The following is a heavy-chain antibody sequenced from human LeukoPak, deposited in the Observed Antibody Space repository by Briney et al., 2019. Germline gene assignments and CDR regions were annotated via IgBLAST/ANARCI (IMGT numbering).Heavy chain of an antibody. V-gene: IGHV4-4*09. Sequence: SGTLSLTCTVSGGSLSVYYWRCIREPPGKGLEWIGYSYTRGSTNHNPSLKSRLTISVDTSKNQFSLKLSSVTAAETAVYYCAWVRSIPYYDMDVWGKGTTVTVSS. D-gene: IGHD1-14*01. CDR1: GGSLSVYY. CDR3: AWVRSIPYYDMDV. J-gene: IGHJ6*03. CDR2: SYTRGST.